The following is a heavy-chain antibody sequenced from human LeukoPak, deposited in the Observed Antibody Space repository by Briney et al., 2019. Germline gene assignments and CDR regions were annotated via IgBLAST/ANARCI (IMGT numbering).Heavy chain of an antibody. D-gene: IGHD2-2*01. CDR3: AKLGSTAWTAADY. J-gene: IGHJ4*02. V-gene: IGHV3-23*01. CDR1: GFTFSDSA. Sequence: GGSLRLSCAASGFTFSDSAMTWVRQAPGKGLEWVSSISNSGSSTYYADSVKGRFTISRGTAKNSLYLRMNSLRADDTAVYYCAKLGSTAWTAADYWGQGALVTVSS. CDR2: ISNSGSST.